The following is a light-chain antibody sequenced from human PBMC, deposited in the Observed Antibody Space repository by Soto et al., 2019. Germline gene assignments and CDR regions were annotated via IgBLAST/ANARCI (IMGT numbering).Light chain of an antibody. V-gene: IGKV3-20*01. CDR3: RQYGSSPWT. CDR2: GAS. J-gene: IGKJ1*01. Sequence: EIVLTQSPGTLSLSPGERATLSCRASQSVSSSYLAWYQQKPGQAPRLLIYGASRRATGIPDRFSGSESGTDFTLTISRLEPEDFAVYYCRQYGSSPWTFGQGTKLEIK. CDR1: QSVSSSY.